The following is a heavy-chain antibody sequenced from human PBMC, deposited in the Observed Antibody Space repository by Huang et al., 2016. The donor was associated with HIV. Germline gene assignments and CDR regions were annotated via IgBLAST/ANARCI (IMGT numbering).Heavy chain of an antibody. CDR3: ARGSLEYSVSSSLDY. J-gene: IGHJ4*02. CDR2: LMHGLDSP. D-gene: IGHD4-4*01. CDR1: GGPFRSYS. V-gene: IGHV1-69*13. Sequence: QVQLLQSGAEVKKPGSSVKVSCKASGGPFRSYSIAWVRQAPGQGLEWMASLMHGLDSPNYAQKLQGRVRVTADESTRTVYMELRDLRPDDTAVYFCARGSLEYSVSSSLDYWGQGTHVTVSS.